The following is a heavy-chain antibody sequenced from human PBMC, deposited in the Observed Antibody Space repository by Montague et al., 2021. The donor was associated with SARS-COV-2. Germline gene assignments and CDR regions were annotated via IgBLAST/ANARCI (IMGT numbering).Heavy chain of an antibody. Sequence: TLSLTCTVSGASISTGPFYWSWIRQYPGKGLEWIGYIYYSGSTYYNPSLKSRITMSVDPSKNQFSLKLSSVTAADTAVYYCAREAFGGVIDHWGQGTLVTVSS. CDR3: AREAFGGVIDH. CDR2: IYYSGST. J-gene: IGHJ4*02. D-gene: IGHD3-16*01. CDR1: GASISTGPFY. V-gene: IGHV4-31*03.